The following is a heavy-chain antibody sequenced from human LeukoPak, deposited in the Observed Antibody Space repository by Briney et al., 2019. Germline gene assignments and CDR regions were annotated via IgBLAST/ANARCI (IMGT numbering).Heavy chain of an antibody. J-gene: IGHJ4*02. V-gene: IGHV3-21*06. CDR2: ISSSSSYI. D-gene: IGHD3-16*01. CDR1: GFTFSSYS. Sequence: PGGSLRLSCAASGFTFSSYSMNWVRQAPGKGLEWVSSISSSSSYIYYADSVKGRFTISRDNAKNTLDLQMNSLRAEDTAVYYCVRDSIEGATTFDLWGQGTLVTVSS. CDR3: VRDSIEGATTFDL.